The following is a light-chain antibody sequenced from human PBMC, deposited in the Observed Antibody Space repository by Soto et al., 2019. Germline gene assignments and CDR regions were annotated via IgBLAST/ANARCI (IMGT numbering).Light chain of an antibody. Sequence: DIVMTQSPDSLAVSLGERATINCKSSQSVLYSSNNKNYLAWYQQKPGQPPKLLIYWASTREFGVPDRFSGSGSGTDFTRTISSLQAEDVAVYYCQQYYNTPLTFGGGTKVEIK. CDR1: QSVLYSSNNKNY. J-gene: IGKJ4*01. CDR3: QQYYNTPLT. CDR2: WAS. V-gene: IGKV4-1*01.